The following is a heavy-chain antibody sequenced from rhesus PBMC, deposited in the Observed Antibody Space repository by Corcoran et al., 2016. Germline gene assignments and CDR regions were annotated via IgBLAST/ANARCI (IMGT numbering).Heavy chain of an antibody. CDR1: GGPISRRNW. V-gene: IGHV4-65*02. J-gene: IGHJ4*01. Sequence: QVQLQESGPGLVKSSETLSLTCAVSGGPISRRNWWSWLRPPPGKWLEWFGNVGSRSCNTYYNPPLKSRVTISKDTSKNQFSLKVSSVTAADTAVYYCARRPGGYFDYWGQGVLVTVSS. CDR2: VGSRSCNT. CDR3: ARRPGGYFDY. D-gene: IGHD6-13*01.